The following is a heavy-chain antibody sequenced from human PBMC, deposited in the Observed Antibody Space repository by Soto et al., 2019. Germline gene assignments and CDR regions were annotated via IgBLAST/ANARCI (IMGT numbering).Heavy chain of an antibody. CDR2: TSYDGSGK. CDR3: ARWGTTGGLDV. Sequence: QVQLVESGGGVVQPGTSLRLSCVGSGFTFRSYVIHWVRQAPGKGLEWVTLTSYDGSGKYYGDSVKGRFTISRDYSRNTVDLQMDSLRLEDTALYYCARWGTTGGLDVWGQGTLVSVSS. J-gene: IGHJ1*01. V-gene: IGHV3-30*19. D-gene: IGHD3-16*01. CDR1: GFTFRSYV.